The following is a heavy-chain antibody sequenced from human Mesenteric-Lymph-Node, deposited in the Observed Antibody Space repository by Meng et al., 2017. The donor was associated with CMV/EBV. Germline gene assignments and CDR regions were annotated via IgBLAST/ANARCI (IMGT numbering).Heavy chain of an antibody. Sequence: GGSLRLSCAASGFPFRSYAMHWVRQAPGKGLEWLAFMSADGINDHYADSGKGRFTISRDNSRNILYLQMDSLRPEDTAVYYCARDEGHCSASSCYKSRFDFWGQGMVVTVSS. J-gene: IGHJ4*02. CDR1: GFPFRSYA. CDR3: ARDEGHCSASSCYKSRFDF. CDR2: MSADGIND. D-gene: IGHD2-2*02. V-gene: IGHV3-30*04.